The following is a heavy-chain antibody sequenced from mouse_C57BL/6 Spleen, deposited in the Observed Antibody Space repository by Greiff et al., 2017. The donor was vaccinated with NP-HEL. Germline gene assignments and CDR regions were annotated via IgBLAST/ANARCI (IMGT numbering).Heavy chain of an antibody. CDR3: ARARVTWDVDYFDY. CDR2: IDPSDSYT. V-gene: IGHV1-69*01. J-gene: IGHJ2*01. D-gene: IGHD4-1*01. Sequence: QVQLQQPGAELVMPGASVKLSCKASGYTFTSYWMHWVKQRPGQGLEWIGEIDPSDSYTNYNQKFKGKSTLTVDKSSSTAYMQLSSLTSEDSAVYYCARARVTWDVDYFDYWGQGTTLTVSS. CDR1: GYTFTSYW.